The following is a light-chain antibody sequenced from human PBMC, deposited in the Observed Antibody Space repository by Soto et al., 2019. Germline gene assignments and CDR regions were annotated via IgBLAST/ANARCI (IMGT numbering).Light chain of an antibody. V-gene: IGKV3-20*01. CDR1: QSVSSSY. CDR2: GAF. J-gene: IGKJ4*01. CDR3: EQYGSSPQIT. Sequence: EIVLTQSPGTLSLSPGERATLSCRASQSVSSSYLAWYQQKPGQAPRLLIYGAFSRATGIPDRFSGSGSGTDFTITISRLEPEDFAVYYCEQYGSSPQITFGGGTKVEIK.